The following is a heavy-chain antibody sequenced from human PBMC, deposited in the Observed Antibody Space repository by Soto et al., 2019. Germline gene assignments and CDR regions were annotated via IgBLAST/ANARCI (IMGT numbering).Heavy chain of an antibody. D-gene: IGHD3-3*01. CDR3: ARRRTIFGVDVKYYMDV. V-gene: IGHV3-20*01. CDR2: INWNGGST. J-gene: IGHJ6*03. CDR1: GFTFDDYG. Sequence: EVQLVESGGGVVRPGGSLRLSCAASGFTFDDYGLSWVRQAPGKGLERVSGINWNGGSTGYADSVKGRFTISRDNAKNSLYLQMNSLRAEDTALYHCARRRTIFGVDVKYYMDVWGKGTTVTVSS.